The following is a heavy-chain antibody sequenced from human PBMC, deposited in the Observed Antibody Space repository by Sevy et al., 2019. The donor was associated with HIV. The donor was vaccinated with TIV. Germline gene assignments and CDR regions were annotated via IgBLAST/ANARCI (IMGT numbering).Heavy chain of an antibody. V-gene: IGHV3-30*04. CDR3: ARDELLVYYYDSSGYYTPPSTYGMDV. CDR2: ISYDGCNK. J-gene: IGHJ6*02. Sequence: GGSLRLSCAASGFTFSSYAMHWVRQAPGKGLEWVAVISYDGCNKYYADSVKGRFTISRDNSKNTLYLQMNSLRAEDTAVDYCARDELLVYYYDSSGYYTPPSTYGMDVWGQGTTVTVSS. D-gene: IGHD3-22*01. CDR1: GFTFSSYA.